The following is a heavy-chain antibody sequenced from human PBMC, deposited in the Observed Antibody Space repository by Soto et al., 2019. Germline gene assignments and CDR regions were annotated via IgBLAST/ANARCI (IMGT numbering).Heavy chain of an antibody. D-gene: IGHD6-6*01. V-gene: IGHV3-23*01. CDR1: GFTFSSYA. Sequence: GGSLRLSCAASGFTFSSYAMSWVRQAPGKGLEWVSAISGSGGSTYYADSVKGRFTISRDNSKNTLYLQMNSLRAEDTAVYYCAKGLQVYSSSSGLDYWGQGTLVTVSS. CDR2: ISGSGGST. CDR3: AKGLQVYSSSSGLDY. J-gene: IGHJ4*02.